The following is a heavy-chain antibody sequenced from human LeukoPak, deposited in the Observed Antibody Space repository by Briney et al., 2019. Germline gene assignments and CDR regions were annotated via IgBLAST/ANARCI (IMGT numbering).Heavy chain of an antibody. CDR3: ARASGGSGSDY. J-gene: IGHJ4*02. Sequence: PGGSLRLSCAASGFTFSSYSMNWVRQTPGKGLEWVSYISSSSSTIYYADSVKGRFTISRDNAKNSLYLQMNSLRAEDTAVYYCARASGGSGSDYWGQGTLVTVSS. CDR2: ISSSSSTI. D-gene: IGHD6-19*01. CDR1: GFTFSSYS. V-gene: IGHV3-48*01.